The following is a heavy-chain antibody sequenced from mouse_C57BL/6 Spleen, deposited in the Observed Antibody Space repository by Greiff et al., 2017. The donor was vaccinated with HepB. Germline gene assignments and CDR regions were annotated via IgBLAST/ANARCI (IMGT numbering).Heavy chain of an antibody. J-gene: IGHJ4*01. V-gene: IGHV5-17*01. Sequence: EVMLVESGGGLVKPGGSLKLSCAASGFTFSDYGMHWVRQAPEKGLEWVAYISSGSSTIYYADTVKGRFTISRDNAKNTLFLQMTSLRSEDTAMYYCARGDYDYNYAMDYWGQGTSVTVSS. CDR2: ISSGSSTI. CDR3: ARGDYDYNYAMDY. CDR1: GFTFSDYG. D-gene: IGHD2-4*01.